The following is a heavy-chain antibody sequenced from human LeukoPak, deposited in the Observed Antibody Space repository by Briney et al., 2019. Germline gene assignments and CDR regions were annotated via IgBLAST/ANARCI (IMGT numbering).Heavy chain of an antibody. Sequence: ASVKVSCKASGYIFTGYYMHWVRQAPGQGLEWMGRINPNSGGTNYAQKFQGRVTMTRDTSISTAYMELSRLRSDDTAVYYCARSRAYYYDSSGYYYDYWGQGTLVTVSS. CDR2: INPNSGGT. CDR1: GYIFTGYY. V-gene: IGHV1-2*06. CDR3: ARSRAYYYDSSGYYYDY. J-gene: IGHJ4*02. D-gene: IGHD3-22*01.